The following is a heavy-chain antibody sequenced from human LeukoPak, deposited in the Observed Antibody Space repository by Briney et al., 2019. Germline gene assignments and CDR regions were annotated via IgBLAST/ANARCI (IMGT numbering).Heavy chain of an antibody. Sequence: PGGSLRLSCVVSGFTFSDYWMPWVRQAPGKGLVWVSRISLDGSTTNYADSVKGRFTISRDNARNTLYLEINSLRAEDTAVYYCARYGSQPLWYWGQGTLVTVSS. J-gene: IGHJ4*02. CDR2: ISLDGSTT. CDR3: ARYGSQPLWY. CDR1: GFTFSDYW. V-gene: IGHV3-74*01. D-gene: IGHD1-26*01.